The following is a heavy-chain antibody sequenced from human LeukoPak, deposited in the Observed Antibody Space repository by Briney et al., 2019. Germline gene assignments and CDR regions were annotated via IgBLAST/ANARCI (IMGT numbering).Heavy chain of an antibody. D-gene: IGHD4-17*01. CDR2: INHSGST. Sequence: SETLSLTCAVYGGSFSGYYWSWIRQPPGKGLEWIGEINHSGSTNYNPSLKSRVTISVGTSKNQFSLKLSSVTAADTAVYYCARYGDQGDYWGQGTLVTVSS. J-gene: IGHJ4*02. V-gene: IGHV4-34*01. CDR3: ARYGDQGDY. CDR1: GGSFSGYY.